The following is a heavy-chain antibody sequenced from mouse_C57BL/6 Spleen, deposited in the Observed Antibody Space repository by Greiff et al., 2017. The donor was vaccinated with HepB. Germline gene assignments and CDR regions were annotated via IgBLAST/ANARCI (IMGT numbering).Heavy chain of an antibody. J-gene: IGHJ2*01. CDR2: IYPGDGDT. D-gene: IGHD1-1*01. Sequence: VQLQQSGAELVKPGASVKISCKASGYAFSSYWMNWVKQRPGKGLEWIGQIYPGDGDTNYNGKFKGKATLTADKSSSTAYMQLSSLTSEDSAVYFCARDYYGSSYVFYVDYWGQGTTLTVSS. V-gene: IGHV1-80*01. CDR3: ARDYYGSSYVFYVDY. CDR1: GYAFSSYW.